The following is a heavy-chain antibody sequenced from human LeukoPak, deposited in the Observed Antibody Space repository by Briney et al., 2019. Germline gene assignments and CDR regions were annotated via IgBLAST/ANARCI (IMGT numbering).Heavy chain of an antibody. Sequence: SETLSLTCTVSVGSISSGCYYWSWIRQHPGKGLEWIGYIYYSGSTYYNPSLKSRVTIPVDTSKNQFSLKLSSVTAADTAVYYCARGTGALYGGDFDYWGQGTLVTVSS. CDR2: IYYSGST. V-gene: IGHV4-31*03. J-gene: IGHJ4*02. CDR1: VGSISSGCYY. CDR3: ARGTGALYGGDFDY. D-gene: IGHD2-2*02.